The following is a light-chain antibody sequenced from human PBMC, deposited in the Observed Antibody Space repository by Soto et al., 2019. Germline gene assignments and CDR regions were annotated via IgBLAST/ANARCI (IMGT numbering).Light chain of an antibody. V-gene: IGKV3-20*01. J-gene: IGKJ4*01. CDR2: GAS. CDR1: QSVSSY. Sequence: EIVMTQSPATLSVTPGERATLSCRASQSVSSYLAWYQQKPGQAPRLLIYGASSRATGIPDRFSGSGSGTDFTLTISRLEPEDFAVYYCQQYGSSPLTFGGATKVDI. CDR3: QQYGSSPLT.